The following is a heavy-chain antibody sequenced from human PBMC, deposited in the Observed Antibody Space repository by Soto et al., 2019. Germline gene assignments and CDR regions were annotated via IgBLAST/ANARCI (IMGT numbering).Heavy chain of an antibody. V-gene: IGHV5-51*01. Sequence: RGESLKISCKGSGYSFTSYWIGWVRQMPGKGLEWMGIIYPGDSDTRYSPSFQGQVTISADKSISTAYLQWSSLKASDTAMYYCARSVSSRDYYYYGMDVWGQGTTVTVSS. CDR1: GYSFTSYW. CDR3: ARSVSSRDYYYYGMDV. D-gene: IGHD2-2*01. J-gene: IGHJ6*02. CDR2: IYPGDSDT.